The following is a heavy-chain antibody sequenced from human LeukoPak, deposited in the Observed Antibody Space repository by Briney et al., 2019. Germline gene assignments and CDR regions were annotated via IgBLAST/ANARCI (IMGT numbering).Heavy chain of an antibody. CDR3: ASDSGVYYYDSSGPRYFDY. Sequence: GGSLRLSCAASGFTFSNYGMHWVRQAPGKGLEWVAIIWYDGTNKYYTDSVKGRFTISRDNSKNTLYLQVNSLRAEDTAVYYCASDSGVYYYDSSGPRYFDYWGQGTLVTVSS. D-gene: IGHD3-22*01. V-gene: IGHV3-33*01. CDR2: IWYDGTNK. J-gene: IGHJ4*02. CDR1: GFTFSNYG.